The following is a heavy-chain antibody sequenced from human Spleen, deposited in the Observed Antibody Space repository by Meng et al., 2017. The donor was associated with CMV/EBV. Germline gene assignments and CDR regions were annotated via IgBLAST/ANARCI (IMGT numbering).Heavy chain of an antibody. CDR3: ATGDSSGWYQFSWFDP. J-gene: IGHJ5*02. D-gene: IGHD6-19*01. V-gene: IGHV1-69*05. Sequence: GGTFRIYAISWVRQAPGQGLEWMGAIIPIFGTTNYAQNFQGRLTISTDDSMTTAYMELNSLRSEDTALYYCATGDSSGWYQFSWFDPWGQGTLVTVSS. CDR1: GGTFRIYA. CDR2: IIPIFGTT.